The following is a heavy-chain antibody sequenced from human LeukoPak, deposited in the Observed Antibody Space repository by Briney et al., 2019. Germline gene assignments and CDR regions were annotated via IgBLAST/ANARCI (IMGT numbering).Heavy chain of an antibody. V-gene: IGHV3-15*01. CDR1: GVTFSDAL. D-gene: IGHD1-26*01. Sequence: PLGSRRLSCADSGVTFSDALKNSVREAPGKKLEWVARIKSKPAGGTIDYVAPVKGRFIISRDDSRNTVFLQMNSLKTEDTGVYYCATGGNYLDFWGQGTLVTVSS. CDR3: ATGGNYLDF. J-gene: IGHJ4*02. CDR2: IKSKPAGGTI.